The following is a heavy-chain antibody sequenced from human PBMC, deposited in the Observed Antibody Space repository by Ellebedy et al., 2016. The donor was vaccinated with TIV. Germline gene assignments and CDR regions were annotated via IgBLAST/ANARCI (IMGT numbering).Heavy chain of an antibody. V-gene: IGHV4-34*01. Sequence: MPGGSLRLSFAVYGGSFSGYYWSGIGQPPGKGLEWIGAINQSGSNNYNPSLRSRFTVSVDTSKNQFSLKLSSVTAADTAVYYCARCPGDTAMVTCYFDYWGQGTLVTVSS. CDR3: ARCPGDTAMVTCYFDY. D-gene: IGHD5-18*01. CDR1: GGSFSGYY. J-gene: IGHJ4*02. CDR2: INQSGSN.